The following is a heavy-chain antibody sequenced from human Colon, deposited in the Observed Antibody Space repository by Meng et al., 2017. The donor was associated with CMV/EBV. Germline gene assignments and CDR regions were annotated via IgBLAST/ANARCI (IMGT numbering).Heavy chain of an antibody. CDR3: ARDQIDCYTCDY. CDR1: GFTFSSHA. V-gene: IGHV3-30*04. CDR2: ISSDGRRK. J-gene: IGHJ4*02. Sequence: GESLKISCAASGFTFSSHAIHWVRQAPGKGLEWVAFISSDGRRKYYADSVKGRFTISRDNSESTLFLQMNSLRLEDTALYYCARDQIDCYTCDYWGQGTLVTVSS. D-gene: IGHD2-21*01.